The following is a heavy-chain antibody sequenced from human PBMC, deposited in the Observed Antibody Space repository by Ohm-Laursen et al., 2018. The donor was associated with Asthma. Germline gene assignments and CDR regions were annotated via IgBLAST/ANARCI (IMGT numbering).Heavy chain of an antibody. J-gene: IGHJ4*02. Sequence: TLSLTCTVSGGSISSGHYYWTWIRQRPGKGLEWIGNIHYSGSNIYNPSLESRLSISVDTSKNQFSLKLSSVTAADTAVYYCARSPGIVGATTMDYWGQGTLVTVSS. CDR1: GGSISSGHYY. CDR2: IHYSGSN. D-gene: IGHD1-26*01. CDR3: ARSPGIVGATTMDY. V-gene: IGHV4-31*03.